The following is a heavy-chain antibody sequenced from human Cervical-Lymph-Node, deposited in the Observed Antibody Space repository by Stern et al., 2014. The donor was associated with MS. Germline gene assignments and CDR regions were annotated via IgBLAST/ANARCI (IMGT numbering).Heavy chain of an antibody. CDR3: ARDLSSSGYYSDSCFDF. J-gene: IGHJ4*02. CDR2: MWYDGKTE. D-gene: IGHD3-22*01. CDR1: GFSLSGYA. V-gene: IGHV3-33*01. Sequence: MQLVESGGGVVQPGTSLRLSCATSGFSLSGYAMHWVRQAPGKGLEWVAVMWYDGKTEYYADSVRGRFTISRDDSKSTLYLEMNSLRDEDTAVYYCARDLSSSGYYSDSCFDFWGQGTLVTVSS.